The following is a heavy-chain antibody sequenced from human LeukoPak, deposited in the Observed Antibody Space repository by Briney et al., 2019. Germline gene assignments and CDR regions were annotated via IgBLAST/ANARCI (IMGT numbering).Heavy chain of an antibody. V-gene: IGHV4-31*03. J-gene: IGHJ4*02. D-gene: IGHD2-2*01. CDR3: AKTYCDSTSCYHYFDY. CDR2: IYYSGGT. Sequence: NPSETLSLTCTVSGGSISSGGYYWTWIRQHPGKGLEWIGYIYYSGGTYYNPSLKSRVTISLDTSKNQFSLKLSSVTAADTAVYYCAKTYCDSTSCYHYFDYWGQGTLVTVSS. CDR1: GGSISSGGYY.